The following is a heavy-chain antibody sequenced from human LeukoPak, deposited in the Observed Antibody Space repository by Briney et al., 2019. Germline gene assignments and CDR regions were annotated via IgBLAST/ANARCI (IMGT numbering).Heavy chain of an antibody. Sequence: ASVKVSCKASGYTFTGYYMHWVRQAPGQGLEWMGWINPNSGGTNYAQKFQGRVTMTRDTSINTSYMELSRLRSDDTAIYYCARDQMTIAARSIDYWGQGSLVT. CDR1: GYTFTGYY. V-gene: IGHV1-2*02. J-gene: IGHJ4*02. CDR3: ARDQMTIAARSIDY. D-gene: IGHD6-6*01. CDR2: INPNSGGT.